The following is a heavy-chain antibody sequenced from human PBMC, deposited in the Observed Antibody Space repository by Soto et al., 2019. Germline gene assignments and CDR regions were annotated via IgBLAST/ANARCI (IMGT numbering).Heavy chain of an antibody. CDR3: ARGMAVAGHYFDS. J-gene: IGHJ4*02. CDR1: GGSISSYY. V-gene: IGHV4-59*12. Sequence: SETLSLTCTVSGGSISSYYWSWIRQPPGKGLEWIGEIYHSGSTNYNPSLKSRVTISVDTSKNQFSLKLSSVTAADTAVYYCARGMAVAGHYFDSWGRGTLVTVSS. D-gene: IGHD6-19*01. CDR2: IYHSGST.